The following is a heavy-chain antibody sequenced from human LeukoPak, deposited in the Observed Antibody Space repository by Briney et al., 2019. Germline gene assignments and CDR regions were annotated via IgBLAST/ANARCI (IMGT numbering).Heavy chain of an antibody. CDR2: ISGSGDST. CDR1: GFTFSSYA. V-gene: IGHV3-23*01. CDR3: AKDQGVHLFDI. D-gene: IGHD2-21*01. Sequence: GGSLRLSCAASGFTFSSYAMSWVRHAPGKGLECVSAISGSGDSTYHADSVKGRFTISRDNSKNTLYLQMNSLRAEDTAVYYCAKDQGVHLFDIWGHGTMVTVSS. J-gene: IGHJ3*02.